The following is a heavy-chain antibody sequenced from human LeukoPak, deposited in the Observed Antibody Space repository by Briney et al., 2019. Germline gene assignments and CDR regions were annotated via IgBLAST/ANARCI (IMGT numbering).Heavy chain of an antibody. CDR1: GFTFSSYW. CDR2: IKQDGSEK. Sequence: PGGSLRLSCAASGFTFSSYWMSWVRQAPGKGLEWVANIKQDGSEKYYVDSVKGRFTISRDNAKNSLYLQMSSLRAEDTAVYYCARTYYSFYSWFDPWGQGTLVTVSS. V-gene: IGHV3-7*01. CDR3: ARTYYSFYSWFDP. J-gene: IGHJ5*02. D-gene: IGHD3-10*01.